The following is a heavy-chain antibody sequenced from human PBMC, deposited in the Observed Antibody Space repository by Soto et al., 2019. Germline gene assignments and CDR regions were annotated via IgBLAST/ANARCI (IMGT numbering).Heavy chain of an antibody. V-gene: IGHV3-23*01. D-gene: IGHD2-15*01. CDR1: GFTFSSYA. CDR2: ISGSGGST. Sequence: EVQLLESGGGLVQPGGSLRLSCAASGFTFSSYAMSWVRQAPGKGLEWVSAISGSGGSTYYADSVKGRFTISRDNSKNTLYLQMNSLRAEDTAVYYCAKVSGGGYATPPYYFDYWGQGTLVTVSS. CDR3: AKVSGGGYATPPYYFDY. J-gene: IGHJ4*02.